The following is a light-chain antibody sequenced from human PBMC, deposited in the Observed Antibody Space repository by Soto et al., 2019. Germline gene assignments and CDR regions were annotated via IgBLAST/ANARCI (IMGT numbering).Light chain of an antibody. CDR1: QSVSSY. Sequence: EIVLTQSPAPLSLSPGERATLSCRASQSVSSYLAWYQPKPGQAPRLLIYDASNRATGIPARFSGSGSGTDFTLTISSLEPEDFAVYYCQHRSNWPPFAFGPGTKVDIK. CDR2: DAS. J-gene: IGKJ3*01. V-gene: IGKV3-11*01. CDR3: QHRSNWPPFA.